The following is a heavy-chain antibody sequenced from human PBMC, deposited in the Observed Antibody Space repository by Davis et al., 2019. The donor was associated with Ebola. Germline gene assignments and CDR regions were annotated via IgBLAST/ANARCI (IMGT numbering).Heavy chain of an antibody. CDR3: TRLVVPAAISSYGMDV. J-gene: IGHJ6*02. Sequence: GESLKISCTASGFTFGDYAMSWVRQAPGKGLEWVGFIRSKAYGGTTEYAASVKGRFTIPRDDSKSIAYLQMNSLKTEDTAVYYCTRLVVPAAISSYGMDVWGQGTTVTVSS. V-gene: IGHV3-49*04. D-gene: IGHD2-2*01. CDR1: GFTFGDYA. CDR2: IRSKAYGGTT.